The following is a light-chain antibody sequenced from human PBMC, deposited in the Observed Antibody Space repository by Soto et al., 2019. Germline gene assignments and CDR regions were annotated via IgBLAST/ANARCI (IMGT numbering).Light chain of an antibody. CDR2: DAS. CDR3: QQYDGSPRT. V-gene: IGKV3-20*01. CDR1: QRVSSH. J-gene: IGKJ1*01. Sequence: ETVMTQSPVTLSVSPGDTATLSCRARQRVSSHLAWYQQKPGQAPRLLIYDASSRAAGIPDRFSGSGSGTDFTLTITRLEPEDFAVYHCQQYDGSPRTFGQGTKVDIK.